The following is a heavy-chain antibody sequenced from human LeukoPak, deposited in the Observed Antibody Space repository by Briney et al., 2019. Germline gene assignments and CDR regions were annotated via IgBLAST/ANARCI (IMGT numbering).Heavy chain of an antibody. J-gene: IGHJ3*02. CDR2: ISYDGSNK. D-gene: IGHD6-6*01. V-gene: IGHV3-30*04. CDR1: GFTFSSYA. CDR3: ARSVARTPSSYFGAFDI. Sequence: GGSLRLSCAASGFTFSSYAMHWVRQAPGKGLEWVAVISYDGSNKYYADSVKGRFTISRDNSKNTLYLQMNSLRAEDTAVYYCARSVARTPSSYFGAFDIWGQGTMVTVSS.